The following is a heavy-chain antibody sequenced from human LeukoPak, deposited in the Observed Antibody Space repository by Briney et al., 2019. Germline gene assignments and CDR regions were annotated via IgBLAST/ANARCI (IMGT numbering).Heavy chain of an antibody. CDR3: AAAPYALSGSYFPSVDFQH. CDR1: GGTFSSYA. CDR2: FDPEDGET. J-gene: IGHJ1*01. Sequence: ASVKVSCKASGGTFSSYAISWVRQAPGQGLEWMGGFDPEDGETIYAQKFQGRVTMTEDTSTDTAYMELSSLRSEDTAVYYCAAAPYALSGSYFPSVDFQHWGQGTLVTVSS. V-gene: IGHV1-24*01. D-gene: IGHD1-26*01.